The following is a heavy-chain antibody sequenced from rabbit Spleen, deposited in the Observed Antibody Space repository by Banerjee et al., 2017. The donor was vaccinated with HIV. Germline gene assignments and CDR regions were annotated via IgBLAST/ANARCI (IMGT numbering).Heavy chain of an antibody. CDR1: GFSFSTTYY. J-gene: IGHJ6*01. CDR3: ARDTGSSFSTYGMDL. CDR2: MNTGSGAT. Sequence: QEQLEESGGDLVKPGASLTLTCTASGFSFSTTYYMCWVRQAPGKGLEWIACMNTGSGATYYASWAKGRFTISKTSSTTVTLQMTSLTVADTATYFCARDTGSSFSTYGMDLWGPGTLVTVS. D-gene: IGHD8-1*01. V-gene: IGHV1S45*01.